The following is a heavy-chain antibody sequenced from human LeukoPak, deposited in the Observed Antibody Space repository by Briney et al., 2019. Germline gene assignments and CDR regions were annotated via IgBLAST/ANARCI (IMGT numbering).Heavy chain of an antibody. J-gene: IGHJ6*02. Sequence: GESLKISCKGSGYSFTSYWIGRVRQMPGKGLEWMGIIYPGDSDTRYSPSFQGQVTISADKSISTAYLQWSSLKASDTAMYYCARHRSGSGYYYYYYGMDVWGQGTTVTVSS. CDR3: ARHRSGSGYYYYYYGMDV. CDR2: IYPGDSDT. D-gene: IGHD3-22*01. CDR1: GYSFTSYW. V-gene: IGHV5-51*01.